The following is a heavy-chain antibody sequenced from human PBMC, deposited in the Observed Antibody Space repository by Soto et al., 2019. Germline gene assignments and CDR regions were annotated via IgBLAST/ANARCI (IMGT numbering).Heavy chain of an antibody. Sequence: PGGSLRLSCAASGFTFSGYGMHWVRQAPGKGLEWVAVISYDGSNKCYADSVKGRFTISRDNSKNTLYLQMNSLRAEDTAVYYCAKDQSDYGVFDYWGQGTPVTVSS. J-gene: IGHJ4*02. V-gene: IGHV3-30*18. CDR1: GFTFSGYG. D-gene: IGHD4-17*01. CDR2: ISYDGSNK. CDR3: AKDQSDYGVFDY.